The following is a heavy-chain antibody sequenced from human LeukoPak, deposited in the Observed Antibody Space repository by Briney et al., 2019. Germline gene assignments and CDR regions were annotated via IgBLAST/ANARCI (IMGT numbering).Heavy chain of an antibody. D-gene: IGHD2-15*01. CDR2: IKQDGSEK. V-gene: IGHV3-7*03. CDR3: ARGLPYCSGGSCALEI. J-gene: IGHJ3*02. CDR1: GFTLGSYR. Sequence: GGSLRLSCAASGFTLGSYRMTRVRQAPGKGLEWVANIKQDGSEKYYVDSVKGRFTISRDNAKRSLYLQMNSLSAEDTAVYYCARGLPYCSGGSCALEIWGQGTMVTVSS.